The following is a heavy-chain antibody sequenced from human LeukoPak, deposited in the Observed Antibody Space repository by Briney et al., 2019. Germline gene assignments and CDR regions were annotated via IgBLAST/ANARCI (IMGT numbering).Heavy chain of an antibody. Sequence: ASVKVSCKASGGTFSSYANSWVRQAPGQGLEWMGGIIPIFGTANYAQKFQGRVTITADESTSTAYMELSSLRSEDTAVYYCARGHCSSTSCHPVYYFDYWGQGTLVTVSS. CDR3: ARGHCSSTSCHPVYYFDY. V-gene: IGHV1-69*13. CDR1: GGTFSSYA. J-gene: IGHJ4*02. D-gene: IGHD2-2*01. CDR2: IIPIFGTA.